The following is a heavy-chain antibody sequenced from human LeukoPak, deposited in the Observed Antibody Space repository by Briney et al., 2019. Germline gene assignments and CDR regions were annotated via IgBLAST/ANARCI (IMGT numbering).Heavy chain of an antibody. J-gene: IGHJ4*02. Sequence: ASVKVSCKASGYTFTDYYMHWVRQAPGQEFEWMGWINPNDGDTNYAQKFQGRVTMTRDTSISTAHMEVSRLRSDDTAVYYCARANFLYCSSTTCLFDYWGQGTLVTVSS. D-gene: IGHD2-2*01. V-gene: IGHV1-2*02. CDR1: GYTFTDYY. CDR2: INPNDGDT. CDR3: ARANFLYCSSTTCLFDY.